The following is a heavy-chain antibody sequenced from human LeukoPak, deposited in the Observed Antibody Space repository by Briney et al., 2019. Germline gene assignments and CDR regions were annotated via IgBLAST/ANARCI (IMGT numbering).Heavy chain of an antibody. CDR2: INHSGST. V-gene: IGHV4-34*01. J-gene: IGHJ6*02. Sequence: PSETLSLTCAVYGGSFSGYYWSWIRQPPGKGLEWIGEINHSGSTNYNPSLKSRVTISVDTSKNQFSLKLSSVTAADTAVYYCASARRITGTTPYYYYYGMDVWGQGTTVTVSS. CDR3: ASARRITGTTPYYYYYGMDV. D-gene: IGHD1-20*01. CDR1: GGSFSGYY.